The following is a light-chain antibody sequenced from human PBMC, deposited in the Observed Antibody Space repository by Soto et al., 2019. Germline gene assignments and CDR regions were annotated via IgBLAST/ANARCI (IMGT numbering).Light chain of an antibody. CDR3: QQYGGSVQT. CDR2: GAS. J-gene: IGKJ1*01. Sequence: EIVLRQVPGTGSLSPGERATLSCRASQSVGSNYLAWYQQRPGQPPNLLIFGASHRAPDIPDRFSGSGSGTDFTLTISRLEPEDFAVYYCQQYGGSVQTFGQGTKVDIK. CDR1: QSVGSNY. V-gene: IGKV3-20*01.